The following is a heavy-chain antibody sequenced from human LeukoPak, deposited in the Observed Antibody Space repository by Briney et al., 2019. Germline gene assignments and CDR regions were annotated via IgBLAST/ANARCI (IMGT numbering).Heavy chain of an antibody. Sequence: RGTSLRLSCEASGFTLSHFGMHWVRQAPGKGLEWVAVRWSDATNQYYADSVKGRFTISRDNFKRTVSLEMNSLRAEDTAVYYCAKDAQRGFDYLNSLEHWGQGSLVIVSS. CDR2: RWSDATNQ. J-gene: IGHJ5*02. D-gene: IGHD2/OR15-2a*01. V-gene: IGHV3-33*06. CDR3: AKDAQRGFDYLNSLEH. CDR1: GFTLSHFG.